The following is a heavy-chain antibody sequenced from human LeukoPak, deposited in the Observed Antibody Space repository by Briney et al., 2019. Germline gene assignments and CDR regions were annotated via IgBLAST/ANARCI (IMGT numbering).Heavy chain of an antibody. J-gene: IGHJ4*02. CDR1: SGSISSYY. CDR2: IYYSGST. D-gene: IGHD4-23*01. CDR3: ARADTVVINYLDY. V-gene: IGHV4-59*12. Sequence: PSETLSLTCSVYSGSISSYYWSWIRQPPGKGLEWIGYIYYSGSTYYNPSLKSRVTISVDTSKNQFSLKLSSVTAADTAVYYCARADTVVINYLDYWGRGTLVTVSS.